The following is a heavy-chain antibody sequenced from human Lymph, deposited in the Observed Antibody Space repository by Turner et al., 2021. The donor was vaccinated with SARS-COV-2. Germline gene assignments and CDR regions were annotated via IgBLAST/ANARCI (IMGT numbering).Heavy chain of an antibody. CDR3: ARDLGTYGMDV. CDR2: IYSGGTT. Sequence: EVQLVETGGGLIQPGGSLRLSCAASGIIVSRNYMNWVRQAPGEGLGWVSVIYSGGTTYYADSVKGRFTISRDNSKNTLYLQMNSLGVEDTAVYYCARDLGTYGMDVWGQGTTVTVSS. V-gene: IGHV3-53*02. CDR1: GIIVSRNY. J-gene: IGHJ6*02. D-gene: IGHD6-13*01.